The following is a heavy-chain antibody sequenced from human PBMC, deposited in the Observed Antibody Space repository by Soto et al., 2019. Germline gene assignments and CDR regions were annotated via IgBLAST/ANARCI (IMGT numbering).Heavy chain of an antibody. CDR3: ARGSGRVGFKFTYQYGMDV. CDR2: ISDGGTTI. J-gene: IGHJ6*02. D-gene: IGHD2-15*01. Sequence: EVQLVESGGGLVQPGGSLRLSCAASGFTFSSYEMNWVRQAPGKGLEWVSYISDGGTTIYYADSVKGRFTISRDNAKNSLYLQMNSLRAEDTAVYYCARGSGRVGFKFTYQYGMDVWGQGTTVTVSS. CDR1: GFTFSSYE. V-gene: IGHV3-48*03.